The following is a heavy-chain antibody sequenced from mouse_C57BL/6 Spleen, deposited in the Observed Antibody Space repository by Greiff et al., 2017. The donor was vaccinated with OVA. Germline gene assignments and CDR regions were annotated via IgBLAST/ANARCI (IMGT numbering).Heavy chain of an antibody. CDR1: GYTFTSYW. D-gene: IGHD2-4*01. V-gene: IGHV1-72*01. J-gene: IGHJ3*01. CDR2: IDPNSGGT. CDR3: AREDYDGGFAY. Sequence: QVQLQQPGAELVKPGASVKLSCKASGYTFTSYWMHWVKQRPGRGLEWIGRIDPNSGGTKYNEKFKSKATLTVDKPSSTAYMQLSSLTSEASAVYDCAREDYDGGFAYWGQGTLVTVSA.